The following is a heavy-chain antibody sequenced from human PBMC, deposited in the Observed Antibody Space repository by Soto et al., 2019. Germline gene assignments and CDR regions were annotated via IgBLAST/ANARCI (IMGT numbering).Heavy chain of an antibody. CDR1: GFTFSSYG. CDR2: ISYDGSNK. J-gene: IGHJ6*02. V-gene: IGHV3-30*18. CDR3: AKDAMYYDILTGYEGDYYGMDV. Sequence: QVELVESGGGVVQPGRSLRLSCAASGFTFSSYGMHWVRQAPGKGLEWVAVISYDGSNKYYADSVKGRFTISRDNSKNTLYLQMNRLRADDTAVYYCAKDAMYYDILTGYEGDYYGMDVWGQGTTVTVSS. D-gene: IGHD3-9*01.